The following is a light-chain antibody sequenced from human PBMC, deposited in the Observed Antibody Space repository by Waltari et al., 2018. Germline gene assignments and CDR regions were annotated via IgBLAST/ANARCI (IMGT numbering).Light chain of an antibody. J-gene: IGLJ1*01. CDR2: DVS. CDR1: SSDVAGYKY. V-gene: IGLV2-14*01. CDR3: SSYTSSNTYV. Sequence: QSALTQPASLSGSPGQSITISCTGTSSDVAGYKYVSWYQQHPGKAPKVMIYDVSKRPSGVSNRFSGSKSGNTASLTISGLQAEDEADYYCSSYTSSNTYVFGTGTKVTVL.